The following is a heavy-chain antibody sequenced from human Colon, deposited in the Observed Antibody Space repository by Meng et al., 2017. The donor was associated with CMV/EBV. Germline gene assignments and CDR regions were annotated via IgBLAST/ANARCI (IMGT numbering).Heavy chain of an antibody. Sequence: VQQQQGGAGRLTPSGPLSLPCACYGGSFSGYYWSWIRQPPGKGLEWIGEINHSGSTNYNPSLKSRVTISVDTSKNQFSLKLSSVTAADTAVYYCASILFAAAAGGWGGYWGQGTLVTVSS. CDR3: ASILFAAAAGGWGGY. CDR2: INHSGST. CDR1: GGSFSGYY. V-gene: IGHV4-34*01. D-gene: IGHD6-13*01. J-gene: IGHJ4*02.